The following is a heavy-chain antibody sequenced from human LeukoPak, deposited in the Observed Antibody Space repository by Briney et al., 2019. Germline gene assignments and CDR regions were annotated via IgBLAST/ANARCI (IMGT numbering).Heavy chain of an antibody. D-gene: IGHD3-10*01. CDR1: GFTFSSYW. V-gene: IGHV3-74*01. CDR2: INSDGSST. J-gene: IGHJ6*03. Sequence: GGSLRLSCAASGFTFSSYWMHWVRQAPGKGLVWVSRINSDGSSTSYADSVKGRFTISRDNAKNTLYLQMNSLRAEDTAVYYCARGPYASGTYGRRGWVHYMDVWGKGTTVTVSS. CDR3: ARGPYASGTYGRRGWVHYMDV.